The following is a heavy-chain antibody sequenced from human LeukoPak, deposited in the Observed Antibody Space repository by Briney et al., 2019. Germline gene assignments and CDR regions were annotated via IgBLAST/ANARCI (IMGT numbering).Heavy chain of an antibody. Sequence: GGSLRLSCAASGFTFSSYEMNWVRQAPGKGLEWVSYISSSGSTIYYAVSVKGRFTISRDNAKNSLYLQMNSLRVEDTAVYYCAELGITMIGGVWGKGTTVTISS. J-gene: IGHJ6*04. V-gene: IGHV3-48*03. CDR1: GFTFSSYE. CDR3: AELGITMIGGV. D-gene: IGHD3-10*02. CDR2: ISSSGSTI.